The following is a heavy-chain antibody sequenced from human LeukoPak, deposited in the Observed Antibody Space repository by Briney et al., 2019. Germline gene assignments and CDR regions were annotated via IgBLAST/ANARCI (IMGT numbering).Heavy chain of an antibody. Sequence: SETLSLTCTVSGGSISSYYWSWIRQPPGKGLEWIGYIYYSGSTNYNPSLKSRVTISVDTSKNQFSLKLSSVTAADMAVYYCARDGFWYFDLWGRGTLVTVSS. CDR1: GGSISSYY. CDR2: IYYSGST. V-gene: IGHV4-59*12. CDR3: ARDGFWYFDL. J-gene: IGHJ2*01. D-gene: IGHD2-2*03.